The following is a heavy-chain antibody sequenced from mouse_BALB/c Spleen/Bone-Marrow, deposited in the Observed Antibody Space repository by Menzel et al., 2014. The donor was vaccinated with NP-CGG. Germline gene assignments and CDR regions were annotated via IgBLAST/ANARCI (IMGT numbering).Heavy chain of an antibody. CDR1: GFTFSSYT. D-gene: IGHD3-1*01. Sequence: KVVESGGGLVQPEGSLKLSCAASGFTFSSYTMSWVRQTPEKRLEWVAYISNGGGSTYYPDTVKGRFTISRDNAKNTLYLQMSSLKSEDTAMYYCARHVGNPYAMDYWGQGTSVTVSS. CDR2: ISNGGGST. CDR3: ARHVGNPYAMDY. J-gene: IGHJ4*01. V-gene: IGHV5-12-2*01.